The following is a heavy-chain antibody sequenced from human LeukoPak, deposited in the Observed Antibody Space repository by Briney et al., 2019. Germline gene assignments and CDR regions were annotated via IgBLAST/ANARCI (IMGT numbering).Heavy chain of an antibody. V-gene: IGHV4-59*01. Sequence: PSETLSLTCTVSGGSISTYYWSWIRQPQGKGLEWIGYIYYSGSTNYNPSLKSRVTISVDTSKNRFSLKLSSVTAADTAVYYCARLDCSSTSCYAFDYWGQGTLVTVSS. CDR3: ARLDCSSTSCYAFDY. CDR1: GGSISTYY. CDR2: IYYSGST. J-gene: IGHJ4*02. D-gene: IGHD2-2*01.